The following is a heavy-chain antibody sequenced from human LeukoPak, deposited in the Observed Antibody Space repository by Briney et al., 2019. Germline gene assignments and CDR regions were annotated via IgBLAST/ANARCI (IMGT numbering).Heavy chain of an antibody. CDR2: IIPILGIA. CDR3: ARATIGYCSSTSCRNYYYGMDV. Sequence: ASVKVSCKAFGGTFSSYAISWVRQAPGQGLEWMGRIIPILGIANYAQKFQGRVTITADKSTSTAYMELSSLRSEDTAVYYCARATIGYCSSTSCRNYYYGMDVRGQGTTVTVSS. D-gene: IGHD2-2*01. J-gene: IGHJ6*02. V-gene: IGHV1-69*04. CDR1: GGTFSSYA.